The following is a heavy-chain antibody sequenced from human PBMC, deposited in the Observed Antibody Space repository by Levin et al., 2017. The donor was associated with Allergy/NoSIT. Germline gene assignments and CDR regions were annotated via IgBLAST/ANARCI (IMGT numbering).Heavy chain of an antibody. J-gene: IGHJ4*02. CDR2: ITNSGRT. CDR3: AKDPTPPGTSGWSGPPYFDH. Sequence: GGSLRLSCAASGFTFSNYAMSWVRQAPGKGLEWVSAITNSGRTYYADSVKGRFTVSRDNSKNTLYLQMNSLRADDTAVYYCAKDPTPPGTSGWSGPPYFDHWGQGVLVTVSS. V-gene: IGHV3-23*01. CDR1: GFTFSNYA. D-gene: IGHD6-19*01.